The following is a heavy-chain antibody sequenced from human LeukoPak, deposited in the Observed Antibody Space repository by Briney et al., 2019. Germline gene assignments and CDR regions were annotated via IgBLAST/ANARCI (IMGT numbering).Heavy chain of an antibody. J-gene: IGHJ6*02. CDR2: INHNGNVN. D-gene: IGHD3-16*01. V-gene: IGHV3-7*03. Sequence: GGSPRLSCAASGFTFSSYWMNWARQAPGKGLEWVASINHNGNVNYYVDSVKGRFTISRDNAKNSLYLQMSNLRAEDTAVYFCARGGGLDVWGQGATVTVSS. CDR3: ARGGGLDV. CDR1: GFTFSSYW.